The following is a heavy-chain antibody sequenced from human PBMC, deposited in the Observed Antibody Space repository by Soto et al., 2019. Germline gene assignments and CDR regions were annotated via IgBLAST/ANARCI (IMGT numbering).Heavy chain of an antibody. J-gene: IGHJ6*02. CDR1: GFTFTSSA. CDR2: IVVGSGNT. CDR3: AADSWTDSSSPDWYYYYGMDV. Sequence: GASVKVSCEACGFTFTSSAVQWVRQARGQRLEWIGWIVVGSGNTNYAQKFQERVTITRDMSTSTAYMELSSLRSEDTAVYYCAADSWTDSSSPDWYYYYGMDVWGQGTTVTVSS. V-gene: IGHV1-58*01. D-gene: IGHD6-6*01.